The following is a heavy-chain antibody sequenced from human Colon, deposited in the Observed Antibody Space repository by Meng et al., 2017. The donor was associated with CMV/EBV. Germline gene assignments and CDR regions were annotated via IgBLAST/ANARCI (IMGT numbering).Heavy chain of an antibody. D-gene: IGHD1-26*01. J-gene: IGHJ4*02. CDR3: ARDPSGSRVPFDY. CDR2: INSNSGAT. Sequence: QGQLVQSGAEVKKPADSVKVSCKTSGYPFSDYHIHWVRQAPGQGLEWMGWINSNSGATDYAQKFQGRFTMTRDTSITTVYMELSSLRSDDTAVYYCARDPSGSRVPFDYWGQGSLVTVSS. CDR1: GYPFSDYH. V-gene: IGHV1-2*02.